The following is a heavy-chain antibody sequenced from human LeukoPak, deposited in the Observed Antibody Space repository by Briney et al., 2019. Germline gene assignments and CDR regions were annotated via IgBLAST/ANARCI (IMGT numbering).Heavy chain of an antibody. CDR3: ARDDSSSWYLFDY. V-gene: IGHV1-69*04. Sequence: SVKVSCKASGGTFSSYAISWVRQAPGQGLEWMGRIIPILGIANYAQKFQGRVTITADKYTSTAYMELSSLRSEDTAVYYCARDDSSSWYLFDYWGQGTLVTVSS. CDR1: GGTFSSYA. D-gene: IGHD6-13*01. CDR2: IIPILGIA. J-gene: IGHJ4*02.